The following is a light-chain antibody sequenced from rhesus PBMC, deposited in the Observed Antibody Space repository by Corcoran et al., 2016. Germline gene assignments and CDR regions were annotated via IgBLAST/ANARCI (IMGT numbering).Light chain of an antibody. CDR2: SAD. J-gene: IGKJ2*01. V-gene: IGKV3-40*03. Sequence: EIVMTQSPATLSLSPGETATLSCRASESVGSYLAWYQQKPGQAPTLLVHSADFRAPGNPDRFSGSGSRTEFSLNISSLDPVVVRVYHCHQYNALYNFGQGTKVEIK. CDR3: HQYNALYN. CDR1: ESVGSY.